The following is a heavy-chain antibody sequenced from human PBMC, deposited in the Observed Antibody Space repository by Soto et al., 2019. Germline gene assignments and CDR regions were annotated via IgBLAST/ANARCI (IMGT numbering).Heavy chain of an antibody. CDR1: GGTFSSYA. Sequence: QVQLVQSGAEVKKPGSSVKVSCKASGGTFSSYAISWVRQAPGQGLEWMGGIIPIFGTANYAQKFQGRVTITADESTSTAYVELSSLRSEDTAVYYCARVLGYCSGGSCYSGYYYYGMDVWGQGTTVTVSS. J-gene: IGHJ6*02. D-gene: IGHD2-15*01. V-gene: IGHV1-69*01. CDR3: ARVLGYCSGGSCYSGYYYYGMDV. CDR2: IIPIFGTA.